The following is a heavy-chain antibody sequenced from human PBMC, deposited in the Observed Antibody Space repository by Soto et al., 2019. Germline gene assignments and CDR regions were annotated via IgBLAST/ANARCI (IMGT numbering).Heavy chain of an antibody. CDR3: ARVQVTPGTTWKVFDY. Sequence: ESGGGLVQPGGSLRLSCAASGFTVSSTYMSWVRQALGKGLDWVSIIYSDGTTYYTDSVKGRFTISRDNSKNTLWLQMNSLRAEDTAVYYCARVQVTPGTTWKVFDYWGQGTLVTVSS. CDR2: IYSDGTT. D-gene: IGHD1-1*01. J-gene: IGHJ4*02. V-gene: IGHV3-66*01. CDR1: GFTVSSTY.